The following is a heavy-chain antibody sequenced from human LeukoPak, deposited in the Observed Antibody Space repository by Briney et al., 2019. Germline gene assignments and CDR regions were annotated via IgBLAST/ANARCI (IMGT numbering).Heavy chain of an antibody. CDR1: GYTLTELS. CDR3: ARVGGLHDGFQH. V-gene: IGHV1-24*01. Sequence: ASVKVSCKVSGYTLTELSMHWVRQAPGKGLEWMGGFDPEDGETIYAQKFQGRVTMTEDTSTDTAYMELSSLRSEDTAVYYCARVGGLHDGFQHWGQGTLVTVSS. D-gene: IGHD1-1*01. J-gene: IGHJ1*01. CDR2: FDPEDGET.